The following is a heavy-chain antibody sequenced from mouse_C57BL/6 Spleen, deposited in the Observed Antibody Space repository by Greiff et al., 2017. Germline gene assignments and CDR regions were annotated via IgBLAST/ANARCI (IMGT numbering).Heavy chain of an antibody. J-gene: IGHJ2*01. CDR3: ARTCFDY. V-gene: IGHV5-4*01. CDR1: GFTFSSYV. CDR2: ISDGGSYT. Sequence: EVQGVESGGGLVKPGGSLKLSCAASGFTFSSYVMSWVRQTPEKRLEWVATISDGGSYTYYPDNVKGRFTISRDNAKNNLYLQMSHLKSEDTAMYYCARTCFDYWGQGTTLTVSA.